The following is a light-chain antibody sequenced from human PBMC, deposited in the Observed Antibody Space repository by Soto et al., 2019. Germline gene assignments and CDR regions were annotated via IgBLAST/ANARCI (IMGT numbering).Light chain of an antibody. J-gene: IGKJ2*01. CDR2: DAS. CDR3: QQYDRLHPQT. Sequence: DIQMTQSPSSLSTSVGDRVTITCQASRDISVYLNWYQQKPGTPPTLLIFDASNLQTGLPSRFRGSGSGTHFTFTIRCLQPEDIATYYCQQYDRLHPQTVGQRTPLEIK. V-gene: IGKV1-33*01. CDR1: RDISVY.